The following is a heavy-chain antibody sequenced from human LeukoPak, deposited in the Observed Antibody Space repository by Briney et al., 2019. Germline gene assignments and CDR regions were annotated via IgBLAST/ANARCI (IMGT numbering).Heavy chain of an antibody. D-gene: IGHD3-10*01. J-gene: IGHJ3*02. V-gene: IGHV1-69*06. Sequence: APKDSCMPSGGTSRSYASCSGRQAPGEGLECMRDVIPIFGTANYAQKFQGRVTITADKSTSTAYMELSSLRSEDTAVYYCARGWFGELFGLAFDIWGQGTMVTVSS. CDR2: VIPIFGTA. CDR3: ARGWFGELFGLAFDI. CDR1: GGTSRSYA.